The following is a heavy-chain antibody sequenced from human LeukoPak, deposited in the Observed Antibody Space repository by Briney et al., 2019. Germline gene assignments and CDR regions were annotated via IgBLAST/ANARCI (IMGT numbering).Heavy chain of an antibody. CDR3: AKGPQLYSGYHPDF. J-gene: IGHJ4*02. CDR1: GFTFTTYA. CDR2: ITGSDDST. V-gene: IGHV3-23*01. D-gene: IGHD3-22*01. Sequence: PGESLRLSCAASGFTFTTYALTWVRQAPGKGLEWVSTITGSDDSTYYADSVKGRFTISRDYSRKTVHLQLNSLRAEDTAIYYCAKGPQLYSGYHPDFWGQGTLVTVSS.